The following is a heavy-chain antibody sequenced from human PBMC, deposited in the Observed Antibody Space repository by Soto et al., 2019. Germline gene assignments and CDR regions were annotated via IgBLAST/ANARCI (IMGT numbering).Heavy chain of an antibody. CDR2: ISGSGETT. D-gene: IGHD6-19*01. CDR1: GFTCSGYA. Sequence: GGSLRLSCASSGFTCSGYAMNLVRQAQGKGLEWVATISGSGETTYYADSVKGRFTISRDNSKNTLYLQMNSLRAEDTAVYYCARAPGRPKVAVAGTLGSDYWGQGTLVTVSS. V-gene: IGHV3-23*01. CDR3: ARAPGRPKVAVAGTLGSDY. J-gene: IGHJ4*02.